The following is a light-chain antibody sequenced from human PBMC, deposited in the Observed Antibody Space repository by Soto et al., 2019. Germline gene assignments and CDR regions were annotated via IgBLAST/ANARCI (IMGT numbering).Light chain of an antibody. CDR3: AAWDDSLSGV. J-gene: IGLJ2*01. CDR2: GNS. Sequence: QSGRTQPPSVSGAPGQRVTIACTGSSSNIGAGYDVHWYQQLPGTAPKLLIYGNSNRPSGVPDRFSGSKSGTSASLAISGLRSEDEADYYCAAWDDSLSGVFGGGTQLTV. V-gene: IGLV1-40*01. CDR1: SSNIGAGYD.